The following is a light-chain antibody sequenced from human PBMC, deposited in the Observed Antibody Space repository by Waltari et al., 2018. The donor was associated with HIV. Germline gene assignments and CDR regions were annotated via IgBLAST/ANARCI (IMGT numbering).Light chain of an antibody. Sequence: SYVLTQPPSISVSPGKTAKITCAGKNIGNRDVHWYQQKPGQAPILVIFDDDDPPSGIPERFSGSNSDNTATLTINRVEVGDEGDYYCQVWDSGSDHVFGSGTTVTVL. CDR1: NIGNRD. CDR3: QVWDSGSDHV. V-gene: IGLV3-21*01. J-gene: IGLJ1*01. CDR2: DDD.